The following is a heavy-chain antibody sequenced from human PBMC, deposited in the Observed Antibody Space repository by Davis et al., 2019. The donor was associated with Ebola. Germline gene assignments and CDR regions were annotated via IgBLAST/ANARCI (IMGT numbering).Heavy chain of an antibody. CDR2: INSDGSST. CDR3: AKTPQYSSGQNKPFDY. Sequence: GESLKISCAASGFTFSSYWMHWVRQAPGKGLVWVARINSDGSSTSYADSVKGRFTISRDNAKNTLYLQMNSLRAEDTAVYYCAKTPQYSSGQNKPFDYWGQGTLVTVSS. J-gene: IGHJ4*02. D-gene: IGHD6-19*01. CDR1: GFTFSSYW. V-gene: IGHV3-74*01.